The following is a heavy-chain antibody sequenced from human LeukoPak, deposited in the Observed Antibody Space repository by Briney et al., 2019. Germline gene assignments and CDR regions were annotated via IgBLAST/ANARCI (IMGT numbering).Heavy chain of an antibody. CDR3: ARVMGRYCSSTSCYVDY. V-gene: IGHV3-30*04. D-gene: IGHD2-2*01. Sequence: GGSLRLSCAASGFTFSSYAMHWVRQAPGKGLEWVAVISYDASNKYYADSVKGRFTISRDNSKNTLSLQMNSLRADDTAVYYCARVMGRYCSSTSCYVDYWGQGTLVTVSS. CDR1: GFTFSSYA. CDR2: ISYDASNK. J-gene: IGHJ4*02.